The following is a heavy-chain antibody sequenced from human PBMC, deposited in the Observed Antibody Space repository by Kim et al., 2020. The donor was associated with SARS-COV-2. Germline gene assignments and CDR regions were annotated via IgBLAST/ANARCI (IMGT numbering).Heavy chain of an antibody. D-gene: IGHD3-10*01. V-gene: IGHV4-39*01. CDR2: IYHSENT. J-gene: IGHJ5*02. CDR1: GVSISSPSDY. CDR3: ARRGIKPYNWFDP. Sequence: SETLSLTCTVSGVSISSPSDYWDWIRQPPGKGLEWIGSIYHSENTNYNPSLKTRVTISVDTSKNQFSLRLGPVTAADTAVYYCARRGIKPYNWFDPWGHGTLVTVSS.